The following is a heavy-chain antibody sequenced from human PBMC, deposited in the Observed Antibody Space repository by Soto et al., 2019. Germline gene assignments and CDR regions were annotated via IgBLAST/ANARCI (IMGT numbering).Heavy chain of an antibody. J-gene: IGHJ4*02. D-gene: IGHD3-16*01. Sequence: QVQLVESGGGVVQPGRSLRLSCAASGFIFSRCGMHWVRQAPGKGLEWVAVISYDGINKYYGDSVKGRFAISRDNSKNTLYLQMNSLSADDTAVYYCAQDRGPFWGGRERGDYWGQGTLVAVSS. CDR1: GFIFSRCG. V-gene: IGHV3-30*18. CDR3: AQDRGPFWGGRERGDY. CDR2: ISYDGINK.